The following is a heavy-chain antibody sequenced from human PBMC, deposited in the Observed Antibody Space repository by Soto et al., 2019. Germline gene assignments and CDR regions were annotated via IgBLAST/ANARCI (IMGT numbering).Heavy chain of an antibody. V-gene: IGHV1-69*01. Sequence: QVQLVQSGAEVKKPGSSVKVSCKASGGTFSSYAISWVRQAPGQGLEWMGGIIPISDTTNYAQKFQGRVTITADESTSTAYMELSSLRSEDTAVYYYARSQGSSTSLEIYYYYYYGMDVWGQGTPVTVSS. J-gene: IGHJ6*02. D-gene: IGHD2-2*01. CDR1: GGTFSSYA. CDR2: IIPISDTT. CDR3: ARSQGSSTSLEIYYYYYYGMDV.